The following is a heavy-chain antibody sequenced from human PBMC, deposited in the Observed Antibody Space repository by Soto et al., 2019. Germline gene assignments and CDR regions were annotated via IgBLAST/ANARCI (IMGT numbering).Heavy chain of an antibody. J-gene: IGHJ3*02. D-gene: IGHD5-18*01. CDR1: GGSISSGGYY. Sequence: QVQLQESGPGLVKPSQTLSLTCTVSGGSISSGGYYWSWIRQHPGKGLEWIGYIYYSGSTYYNPSLKSRVTISVDPCKNQFTLKLSSVTAADTAVYYCARDRGYSYGGLDAFDIWGQGTMVTVSS. V-gene: IGHV4-31*03. CDR3: ARDRGYSYGGLDAFDI. CDR2: IYYSGST.